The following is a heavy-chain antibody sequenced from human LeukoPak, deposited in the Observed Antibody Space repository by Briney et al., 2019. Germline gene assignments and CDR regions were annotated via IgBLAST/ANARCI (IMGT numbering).Heavy chain of an antibody. CDR2: INHSGST. Sequence: SETLSFTCAVYGGSFSGYYWSWIRQPPGKGLEWIGEINHSGSTNYNPSLKSRVTISVDTSKNQFSLKLSSVTAADTAVYYCARELILSTAWFDPWGQGTLVTVSS. J-gene: IGHJ5*02. CDR1: GGSFSGYY. D-gene: IGHD2-15*01. CDR3: ARELILSTAWFDP. V-gene: IGHV4-34*01.